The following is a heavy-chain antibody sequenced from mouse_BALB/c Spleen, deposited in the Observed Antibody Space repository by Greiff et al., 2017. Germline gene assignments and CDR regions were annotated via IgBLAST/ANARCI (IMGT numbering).Heavy chain of an antibody. D-gene: IGHD2-4*01. CDR2: ISSGGST. Sequence: EVKVEESGGGLVKPGGSLKLSCAASGFTFSSYAMSWVRQTPEKRLEWVASISSGGSTYYPDSVKGRFTISRDNARNILYLQMSSLRSEDTAMYYCAREGITTKLFAYWGQGTLVTVSA. V-gene: IGHV5-6-5*01. CDR1: GFTFSSYA. CDR3: AREGITTKLFAY. J-gene: IGHJ3*01.